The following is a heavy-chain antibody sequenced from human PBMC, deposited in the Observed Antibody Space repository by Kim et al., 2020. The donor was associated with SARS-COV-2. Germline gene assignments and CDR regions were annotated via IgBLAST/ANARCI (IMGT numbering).Heavy chain of an antibody. D-gene: IGHD3-10*01. CDR3: ARCPLSMTMVRGMNTTTFIAYHNMDA. Sequence: GGSLRLSCTVSGFNFNSYSMNWVRQAPGKGLEWVSYISSSSSTAYYAGSVKGRFTISRDNAKNSLCLQMNSLRDDDTAVYYCARCPLSMTMVRGMNTTTFIAYHNMDAWGQGTTVTVSS. CDR2: ISSSSSTA. J-gene: IGHJ6*02. CDR1: GFNFNSYS. V-gene: IGHV3-48*02.